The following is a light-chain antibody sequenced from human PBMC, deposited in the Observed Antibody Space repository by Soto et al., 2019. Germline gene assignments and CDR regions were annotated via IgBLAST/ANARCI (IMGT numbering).Light chain of an antibody. V-gene: IGLV2-14*01. Sequence: QSVLTQPASVSGSPGQSITISCTGTTSDVGGYNYVSWYQQHPGKAPKLMIYEVSNRPSGISNRFSGSKSGNTASLTISGLQAEDEADYYRGSYATSSYVFGTGTKVTVL. J-gene: IGLJ1*01. CDR1: TSDVGGYNY. CDR3: GSYATSSYV. CDR2: EVS.